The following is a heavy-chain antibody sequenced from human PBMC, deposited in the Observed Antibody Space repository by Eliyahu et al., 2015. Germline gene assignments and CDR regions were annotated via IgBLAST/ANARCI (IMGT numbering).Heavy chain of an antibody. CDR3: ARDKVAYSSGPDPFDY. CDR1: GYTFTGYY. J-gene: IGHJ4*02. V-gene: IGHV1-2*02. Sequence: QVQLVQSGAEVKKPGASVKVSCKASGYTFTGYYMHWXRQAPGQGLEWMGWINPNSGGTNYAQKFQGRVTMTRDTSISTAYMELSRLRSDDTAVYYCARDKVAYSSGPDPFDYWGQGTLVTVSS. CDR2: INPNSGGT. D-gene: IGHD6-19*01.